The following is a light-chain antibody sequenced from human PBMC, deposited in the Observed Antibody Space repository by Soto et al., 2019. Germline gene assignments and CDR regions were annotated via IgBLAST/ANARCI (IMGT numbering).Light chain of an antibody. J-gene: IGLJ1*01. V-gene: IGLV2-14*01. CDR2: EVS. CDR1: SSDVGGYNY. Sequence: QSALTQPASVSGSPGQSITISCTGTSSDVGGYNYVSWYQQHPGKAPKLMSYEVSNRPSGVSNRFSGSKSGNTASLTISGLQAEDEADYYCSSYTSSSTLVFGTGTKLTVL. CDR3: SSYTSSSTLV.